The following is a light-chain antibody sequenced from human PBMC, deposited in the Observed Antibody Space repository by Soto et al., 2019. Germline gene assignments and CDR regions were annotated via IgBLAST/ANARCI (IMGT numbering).Light chain of an antibody. CDR2: GAS. V-gene: IGKV3-20*01. CDR3: QHYSSPFT. Sequence: IVLTQSPGTLSLSPGERATLSCRASQSLVSNYMVWYQQKPGQAPRVVIYGASIRATGVPDRFSGSGSGTDFTLTINRLEPEDYAVYYCQHYSSPFTFGPGTKVDFK. CDR1: QSLVSNY. J-gene: IGKJ3*01.